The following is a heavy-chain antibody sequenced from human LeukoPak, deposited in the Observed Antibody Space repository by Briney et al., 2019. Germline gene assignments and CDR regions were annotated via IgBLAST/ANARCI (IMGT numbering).Heavy chain of an antibody. CDR1: GFTFSRYW. D-gene: IGHD5-18*01. CDR2: IKQDGSEK. CDR3: ARDRWGYSYGGD. Sequence: GGSLRLSCAASGFTFSRYWMSWVRQAPGKGLEGVANIKQDGSEKYYVDSVKGRFTISRDNAKNSLYLQMNSLRAEDTAVYYCARDRWGYSYGGDWGKGTLVTVSS. V-gene: IGHV3-7*01. J-gene: IGHJ4*02.